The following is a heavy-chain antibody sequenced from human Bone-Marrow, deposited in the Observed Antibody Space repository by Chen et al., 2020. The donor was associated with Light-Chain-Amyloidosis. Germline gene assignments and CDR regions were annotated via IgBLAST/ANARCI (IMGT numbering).Heavy chain of an antibody. V-gene: IGHV3-30-3*01. CDR3: ASESSWWCEESGFDF. Sequence: GVVQPGRALRLSCTTTGLIYKNDAMHWVRQAPGKGLEWVAVVSHGGSKKFHADDVTGRFTISGDNPKKTLYLQMDSLRTDDTAMYYCASESSWWCEESGFDFWGQGALVTVSS. CDR1: GLIYKNDA. D-gene: IGHD2-21*01. CDR2: VSHGGSKK. J-gene: IGHJ4*02.